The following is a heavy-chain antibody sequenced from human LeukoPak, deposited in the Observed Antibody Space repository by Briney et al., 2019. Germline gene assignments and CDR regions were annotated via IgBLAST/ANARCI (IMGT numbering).Heavy chain of an antibody. D-gene: IGHD5-12*01. J-gene: IGHJ6*02. V-gene: IGHV4-39*01. CDR2: IFYTGNT. CDR3: ARHGFSSGYKRYYYYNMDV. Sequence: SETLSLTCTVSGGSISSINYYWAWIRQSPGRGLEWIVTIFYTGNTYYNLSLKSRLTMSVYTSKNQFSLKLRSVTAADTAVYYCARHGFSSGYKRYYYYNMDVWGQGTTVTVSS. CDR1: GGSISSINYY.